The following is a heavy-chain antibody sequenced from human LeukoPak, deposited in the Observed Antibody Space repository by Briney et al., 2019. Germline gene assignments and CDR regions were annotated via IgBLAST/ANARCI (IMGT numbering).Heavy chain of an antibody. V-gene: IGHV4-34*01. CDR2: INHSGST. CDR3: ASGGSFQSFDY. D-gene: IGHD3-10*01. Sequence: SETLSLTCAVYGGSFSGYYWSWIRQPPGKGLEWIGEINHSGSTNYNPSLKSRVTISVDTSKNQFSLKLSSVTAADTAVYYCASGGSFQSFDYWDQGTLVTVSS. CDR1: GGSFSGYY. J-gene: IGHJ4*02.